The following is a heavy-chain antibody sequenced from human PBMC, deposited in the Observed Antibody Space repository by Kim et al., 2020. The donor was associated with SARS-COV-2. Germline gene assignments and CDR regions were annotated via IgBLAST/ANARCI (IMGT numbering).Heavy chain of an antibody. CDR3: AKARGSGSHTVHHFDS. D-gene: IGHD3-10*01. CDR1: GFSFTTHA. Sequence: GGSLRLSCAASGFSFTTHAMNWVRQAPGKGLEWVSGISDNGGFKYCADSVKGRFTISRDNFKNTVYLQMNSLRTEDTAGYFCAKARGSGSHTVHHFDSWGQGTLVTVSS. V-gene: IGHV3-23*01. J-gene: IGHJ4*02. CDR2: ISDNGGFK.